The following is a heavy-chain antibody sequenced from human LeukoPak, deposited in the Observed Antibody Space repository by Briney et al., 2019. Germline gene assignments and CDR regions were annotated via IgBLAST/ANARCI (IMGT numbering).Heavy chain of an antibody. Sequence: SVKVSCKASGGTFSSYAISWVRQAPGQGLEWMGGIIPIFDTANYAQKFQGRVTITTDESTSTAYMELSSLRSEDTAVYYCARDLFDFRSGYYVDSWGQGTLVTVSS. CDR1: GGTFSSYA. D-gene: IGHD3-3*01. CDR2: IIPIFDTA. J-gene: IGHJ4*02. CDR3: ARDLFDFRSGYYVDS. V-gene: IGHV1-69*05.